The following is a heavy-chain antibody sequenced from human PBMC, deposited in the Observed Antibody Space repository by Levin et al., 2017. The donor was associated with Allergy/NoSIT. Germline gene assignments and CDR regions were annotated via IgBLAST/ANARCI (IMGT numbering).Heavy chain of an antibody. CDR2: ISAYNGNT. D-gene: IGHD6-19*01. J-gene: IGHJ4*02. CDR3: ARMISATTEQWAGRVDY. V-gene: IGHV1-18*01. Sequence: EASVKVSCKASGYTFTSYGISWVRQAPGQGLEWMGWISAYNGNTNYAQKLQGRVTMTTDTSTSTAYMELRSLRSDDTAVYYCARMISATTEQWAGRVDYWGQGTLVTVSS. CDR1: GYTFTSYG.